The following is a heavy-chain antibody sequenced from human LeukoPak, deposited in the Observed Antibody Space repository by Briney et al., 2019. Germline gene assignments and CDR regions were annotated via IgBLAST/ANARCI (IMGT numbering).Heavy chain of an antibody. V-gene: IGHV4-39*01. J-gene: IGHJ5*02. CDR2: IYYSGST. D-gene: IGHD4-11*01. CDR3: ARHDGYSNYYWFDP. CDR1: GGSIRSSSYY. Sequence: SETLSLTCTVSGGSIRSSSYYWGWIRQPPGKGLEWMGSIYYSGSTYYNPSLKSRVTISVATSKNQFSLKLSSVTAADTAVYHCARHDGYSNYYWFDPWGQGTLVTVSS.